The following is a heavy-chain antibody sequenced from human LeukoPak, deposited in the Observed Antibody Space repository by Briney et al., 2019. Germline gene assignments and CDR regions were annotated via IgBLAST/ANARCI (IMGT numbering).Heavy chain of an antibody. CDR3: ARDRRLLRDYDFWSGPMDV. J-gene: IGHJ6*03. CDR1: GFTFSSYS. CDR2: ISSSSSYI. V-gene: IGHV3-21*01. Sequence: GSLRLSCAASGFTFSSYSMNWVRQAPGKGLEWVSSISSSSSYIYYADSVKGRFTISRDNAKNSLYLQMNSLRAEDTAVYYCARDRRLLRDYDFWSGPMDVWGKGTTVTVSS. D-gene: IGHD3-3*01.